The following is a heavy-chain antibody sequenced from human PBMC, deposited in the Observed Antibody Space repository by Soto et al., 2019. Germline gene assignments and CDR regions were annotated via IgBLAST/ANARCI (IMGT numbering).Heavy chain of an antibody. CDR1: GYTFTSYG. J-gene: IGHJ6*02. CDR2: ISAYNGNT. D-gene: IGHD3-3*01. CDR3: ARESALRFLAWLLTPVTKYYGMDV. V-gene: IGHV1-18*01. Sequence: GASVKVSCKSSGYTFTSYGISWVRQAPGQGLEWMGWISAYNGNTNYAQKLQGRVTMTTDTSTSTAYMELRSLRSDDTAVYYCARESALRFLAWLLTPVTKYYGMDVWGQGTTVTVSS.